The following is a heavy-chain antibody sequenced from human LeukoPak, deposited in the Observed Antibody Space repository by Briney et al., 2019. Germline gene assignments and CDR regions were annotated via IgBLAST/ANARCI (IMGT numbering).Heavy chain of an antibody. D-gene: IGHD3-3*01. Sequence: PGGSLRLSCAASGLTFSNYYMGWIRQAPGQGLEWVSYTTNTGSPRYYADSVKGRFTISRDNAKNTLYLQMNSLRAEDTAVYYCARLYYDFWSGYLYYFDYWGQGTLVTVSS. J-gene: IGHJ4*02. CDR3: ARLYYDFWSGYLYYFDY. V-gene: IGHV3-11*04. CDR2: TTNTGSPR. CDR1: GLTFSNYY.